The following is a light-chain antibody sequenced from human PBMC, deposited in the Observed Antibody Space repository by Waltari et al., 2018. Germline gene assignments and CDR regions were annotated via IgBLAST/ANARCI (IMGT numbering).Light chain of an antibody. CDR3: QQYGSSRWT. Sequence: IVLTQSPGTLSFSPGDRATLSCRARQSVSSSYLAWYQQKPGQAPRLLIYGASSRATGIPDRFSGSGSGTDFTLTISRLEPEDFAVYYCQQYGSSRWTFGQGTKVEIK. CDR1: QSVSSSY. J-gene: IGKJ1*01. V-gene: IGKV3-20*01. CDR2: GAS.